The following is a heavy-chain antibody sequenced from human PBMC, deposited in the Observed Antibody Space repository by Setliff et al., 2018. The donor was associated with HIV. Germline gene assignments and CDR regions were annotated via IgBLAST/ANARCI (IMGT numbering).Heavy chain of an antibody. J-gene: IGHJ5*02. CDR2: INLNSGDT. D-gene: IGHD6-6*01. Sequence: ASVKVSCKASGYTFTTYAIHWVRQAPGQSLEWMGWINLNSGDTKYAQEFQGRVTMTRDTSISTAYMELNSLRSDDTAVYYCARDDGGAVAAFPWGQGTLVTVSS. CDR3: ARDDGGAVAAFP. V-gene: IGHV1-2*02. CDR1: GYTFTTYA.